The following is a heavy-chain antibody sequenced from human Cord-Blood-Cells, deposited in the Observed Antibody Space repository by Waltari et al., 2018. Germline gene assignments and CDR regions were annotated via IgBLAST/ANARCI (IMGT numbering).Heavy chain of an antibody. CDR1: GGSIRRNY. V-gene: IGHV4-4*07. CDR2: IYTSGST. D-gene: IGHD5-12*01. J-gene: IGHJ4*02. Sequence: VQLQESGPGLVKPSETLAPPGTVSGGSIRRNYGSWIRQPAGKGLEWFGRIYTSGSTNYNPSLKSRVTMSVDTSKNQFSLKLSSVTAADTAVYYCARDSGYDYFDYWGQGTLVTVSS. CDR3: ARDSGYDYFDY.